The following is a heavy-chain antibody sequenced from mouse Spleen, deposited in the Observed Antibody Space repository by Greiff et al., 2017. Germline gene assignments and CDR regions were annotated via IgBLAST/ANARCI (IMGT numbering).Heavy chain of an antibody. Sequence: EVKLMESGGGLVKLGGSLKLSCAASGFTFSSYAMSWVRQTPEKRLEWVATISSGGGNTYYPDSVKGRFTISRDNAKNTLYLQMSSLKSEDTAMYYCARFDGYYFYAMDYWGQGTSVTVSS. D-gene: IGHD2-3*01. CDR3: ARFDGYYFYAMDY. V-gene: IGHV5-9*04. J-gene: IGHJ4*01. CDR1: GFTFSSYA. CDR2: ISSGGGNT.